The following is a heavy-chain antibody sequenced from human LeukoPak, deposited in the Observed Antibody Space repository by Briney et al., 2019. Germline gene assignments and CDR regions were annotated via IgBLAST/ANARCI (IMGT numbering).Heavy chain of an antibody. Sequence: SVKVSCKASGYTFTSYGISWVRQAPGQGLEWMGWISAYNGNTNYAQKLQGRVTLTTVTSTSKACMELRRLRSDDTAVYYCARERRAGDNIKNLDYWGQGTLVTVSS. V-gene: IGHV1-18*01. CDR3: ARERRAGDNIKNLDY. CDR2: ISAYNGNT. D-gene: IGHD2-21*02. J-gene: IGHJ4*02. CDR1: GYTFTSYG.